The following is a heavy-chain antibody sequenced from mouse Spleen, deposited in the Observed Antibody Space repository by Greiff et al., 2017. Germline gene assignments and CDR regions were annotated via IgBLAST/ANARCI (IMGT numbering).Heavy chain of an antibody. D-gene: IGHD4-1*01. Sequence: EVQLQESGGGLVKPGGSLKLSCAASGFTFSSYAMSWVRQSPEKRLEWVAEISSGGSYTYYPDTVTGRFTISRDNAKNTLYLEMSSLRSEDTAMYYCARTGTFDYWGQGTTLTVSS. V-gene: IGHV5-9-4*01. CDR1: GFTFSSYA. CDR2: ISSGGSYT. CDR3: ARTGTFDY. J-gene: IGHJ2*01.